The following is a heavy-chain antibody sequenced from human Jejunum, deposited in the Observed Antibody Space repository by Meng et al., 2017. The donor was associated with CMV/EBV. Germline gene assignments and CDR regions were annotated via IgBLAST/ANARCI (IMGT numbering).Heavy chain of an antibody. D-gene: IGHD2-2*01. J-gene: IGHJ6*02. CDR1: CSSYW. CDR2: INSDGSST. Sequence: CSSYWVHWVRQAPGKGLVWVSRINSDGSSTSYADSVKGRFTISRDNAKNTLYLQMNSLRAEDTAVYYCARVSSTSLLTYYYYGMDVWGQGTTVTVSS. CDR3: ARVSSTSLLTYYYYGMDV. V-gene: IGHV3-74*01.